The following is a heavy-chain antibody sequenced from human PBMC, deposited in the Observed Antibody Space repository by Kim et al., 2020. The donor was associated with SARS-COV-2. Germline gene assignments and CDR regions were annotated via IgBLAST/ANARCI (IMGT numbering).Heavy chain of an antibody. V-gene: IGHV4-4*02. J-gene: IGHJ6*02. CDR1: GGSISSSNW. CDR3: ARAKQQLVPLYYYYGMDV. Sequence: SETLSLTCAVSGGSISSSNWWSWVRQPPGKGLEWIGEIYHSGSTNYNPSLKSRVTISVDKSKNQFSLKLSSVTAADTAVYYCARAKQQLVPLYYYYGMDVWGQGTTVTVSS. CDR2: IYHSGST. D-gene: IGHD6-13*01.